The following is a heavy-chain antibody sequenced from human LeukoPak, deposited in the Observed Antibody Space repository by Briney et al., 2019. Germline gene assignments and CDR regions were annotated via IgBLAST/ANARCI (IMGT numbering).Heavy chain of an antibody. CDR3: ARDSEKYYYYYMDV. CDR2: INPNSGGT. V-gene: IGHV1-2*02. Sequence: ASVKVSCKASGYTFIGYYMHWVRQAPGQGLEWMGWINPNSGGTNYAQKFQGRVTMTRDTSISTAYMELSRLRSDDTAVYYCARDSEKYYYYYMDVWGKGTTVTVSS. J-gene: IGHJ6*03. CDR1: GYTFIGYY.